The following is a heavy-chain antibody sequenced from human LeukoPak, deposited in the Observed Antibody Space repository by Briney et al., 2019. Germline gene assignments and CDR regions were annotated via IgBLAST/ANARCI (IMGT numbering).Heavy chain of an antibody. V-gene: IGHV4-59*01. CDR1: GGSISSYY. D-gene: IGHD3-22*01. J-gene: IGHJ4*02. CDR3: ARVESSGFYYNFDF. Sequence: SETLSLTCTVSGGSISSYYWSWIRQPPGKGLEWIGYIYYTGSTTYNPSLKSRVTISLDESLNRFSLNLTSVTVVDTAVYYCARVESSGFYYNFDFLGRGTLVTVSS. CDR2: IYYTGST.